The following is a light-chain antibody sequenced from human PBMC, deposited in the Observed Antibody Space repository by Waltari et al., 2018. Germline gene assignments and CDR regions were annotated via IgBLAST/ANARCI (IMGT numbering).Light chain of an antibody. V-gene: IGLV8-61*01. CDR1: SGSVSANYY. J-gene: IGLJ2*01. CDR2: TTN. Sequence: QTVVTQEPSSSVSPGGTVTLTCGLSSGSVSANYYPSWYLQTPGQPPRTLIYTTNTRSAGVPDRFSGSILGNKAALTITGAQADDDADYFCVLYMGGGISVFGGGTKLTVL. CDR3: VLYMGGGISV.